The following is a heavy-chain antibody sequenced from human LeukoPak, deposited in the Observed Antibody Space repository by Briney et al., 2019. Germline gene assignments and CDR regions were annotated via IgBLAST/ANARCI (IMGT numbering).Heavy chain of an antibody. Sequence: KPSETLSLTCAVYGGSFSGYYWSWIRQPPGKGLEWIGEINHSGSTNYNPSLKSRVTISVDTSKNQFSLKLSSVTAADTAVYYCARVAHYIAAAGTYYYYYGMDVWGQGTTVTVSS. CDR1: GGSFSGYY. CDR2: INHSGST. D-gene: IGHD6-13*01. CDR3: ARVAHYIAAAGTYYYYYGMDV. J-gene: IGHJ6*02. V-gene: IGHV4-34*01.